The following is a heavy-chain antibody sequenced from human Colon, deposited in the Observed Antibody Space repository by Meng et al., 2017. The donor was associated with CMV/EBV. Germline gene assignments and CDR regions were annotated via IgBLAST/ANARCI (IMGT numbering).Heavy chain of an antibody. V-gene: IGHV3-49*04. D-gene: IGHD5-18*01. CDR3: TYVKRGYSYGYSIGGAFDI. J-gene: IGHJ3*02. Sequence: GGSLRLSCTASGFTFGDYAMSWVRQAPGKGLEWVGFIRSKAYGGTTEYAASVKGRFTISRDDSKSIAYLQMNSLKTEDTAVYYCTYVKRGYSYGYSIGGAFDIWGQGTMVTVSS. CDR1: GFTFGDYA. CDR2: IRSKAYGGTT.